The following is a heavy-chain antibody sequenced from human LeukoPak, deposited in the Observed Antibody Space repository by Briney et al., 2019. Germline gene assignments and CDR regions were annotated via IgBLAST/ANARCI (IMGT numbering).Heavy chain of an antibody. Sequence: KPGGSLRLSCAASGFTFSSYAMHWVRQAPGKGLEWVSSISSSSSYIYYADSVKGRFTISRDNAKNSLYLQMNSLRAEDTAVYYCARNRYHSSHVLWEVRGVRYGMDVWGQGTTVTVSS. V-gene: IGHV3-21*01. D-gene: IGHD3-10*01. CDR3: ARNRYHSSHVLWEVRGVRYGMDV. CDR2: ISSSSSYI. J-gene: IGHJ6*02. CDR1: GFTFSSYA.